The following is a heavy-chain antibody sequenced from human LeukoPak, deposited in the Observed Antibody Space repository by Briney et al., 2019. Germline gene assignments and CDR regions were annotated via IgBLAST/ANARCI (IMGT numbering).Heavy chain of an antibody. J-gene: IGHJ4*02. Sequence: SETLSLTCTVSGGSISSSSYYWGWIRQPPGKGLEWIGSIYYSGSTYYNPSLKSRVTISVDTSKNQFSLKLRSVTAADTAVYYCARGSGDSRGPPNDSWGQGILVTVSS. CDR1: GGSISSSSYY. D-gene: IGHD3-10*01. CDR3: ARGSGDSRGPPNDS. V-gene: IGHV4-39*07. CDR2: IYYSGST.